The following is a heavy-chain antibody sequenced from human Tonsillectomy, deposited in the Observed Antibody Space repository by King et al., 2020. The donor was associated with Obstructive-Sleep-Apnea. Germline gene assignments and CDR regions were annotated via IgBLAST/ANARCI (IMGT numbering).Heavy chain of an antibody. J-gene: IGHJ4*02. Sequence: VQLVESGSELKKPGASVKISCKTSGYTFSNYAMMWVRQAPGQGLEWMGWINTNTGNPTYAQGFTGRFVLSLDTSVRTAYLQMNNLKAEDTAMYFCARELKPGGFDFWGQGTLVTVSS. CDR2: INTNTGNP. D-gene: IGHD2-8*02. CDR1: GYTFSNYA. V-gene: IGHV7-4-1*02. CDR3: ARELKPGGFDF.